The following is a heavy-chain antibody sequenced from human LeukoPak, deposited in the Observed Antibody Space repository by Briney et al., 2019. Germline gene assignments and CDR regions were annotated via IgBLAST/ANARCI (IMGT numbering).Heavy chain of an antibody. CDR2: ISRNGGDT. J-gene: IGHJ4*02. CDR3: ARIPEY. V-gene: IGHV3-64*01. Sequence: GGSLRLSCTVSGFNFSSYAMHWVRQGPGKGLEFVSAISRNGGDTSYGNSVRGRFIISRDNSKNTVYLQMGSLRAEDAGVYYCARIPEYWGQGTLVAVSS. CDR1: GFNFSSYA.